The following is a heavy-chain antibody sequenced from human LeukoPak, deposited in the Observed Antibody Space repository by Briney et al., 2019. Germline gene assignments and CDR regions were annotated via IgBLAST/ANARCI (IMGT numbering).Heavy chain of an antibody. CDR2: INPNSGGT. CDR3: ARGSFITDDYGDYGPNWFDP. CDR1: GYTFTGYY. V-gene: IGHV1-2*02. J-gene: IGHJ5*02. D-gene: IGHD4-17*01. Sequence: GASVKVSCKASGYTFTGYYMHWVRQAPGQGLEWVGWINPNSGGTNYAQKFQGRVTMTRDTSISTAYMELSRLRSDDTAVYYCARGSFITDDYGDYGPNWFDPWGQGTLVTVSS.